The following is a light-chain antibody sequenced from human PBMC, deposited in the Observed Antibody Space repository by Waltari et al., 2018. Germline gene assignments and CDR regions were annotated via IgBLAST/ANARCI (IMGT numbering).Light chain of an antibody. CDR2: GAS. J-gene: IGKJ1*01. CDR3: QHYVRLPAT. CDR1: QSVSKY. Sequence: EIVLTQSPGTLSLSPGEGATLSCRASQSVSKYLAWYQQKPGQAPRLLIYGASSRATSIPDRFSGSGSGTDFSLTISRLEPEDFAVYYCQHYVRLPATFGQGTKVEIK. V-gene: IGKV3-20*01.